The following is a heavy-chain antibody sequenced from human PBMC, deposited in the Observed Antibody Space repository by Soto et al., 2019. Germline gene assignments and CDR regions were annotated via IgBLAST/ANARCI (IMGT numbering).Heavy chain of an antibody. CDR1: GYNLREYG. V-gene: IGHV1-18*01. CDR3: GREGQQLAQEQFFQFNGVDV. CDR2: ISGDNVNR. Sequence: QVQLVQSGVEVKKPGASVKVSCTAYGYNLREYGVSWLRQAPGLGFEWMGWISGDNVNRRSSQKFQDRLTMTTDTSTNTASLEPRSLKSDDTALYYCGREGQQLAQEQFFQFNGVDVWGQGTSVTVSS. D-gene: IGHD6-13*01. J-gene: IGHJ6*02.